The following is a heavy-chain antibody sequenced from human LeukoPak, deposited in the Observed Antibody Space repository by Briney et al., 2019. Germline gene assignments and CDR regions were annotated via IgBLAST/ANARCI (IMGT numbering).Heavy chain of an antibody. J-gene: IGHJ6*03. V-gene: IGHV4-34*01. Sequence: SETLSFNCAVYGGSFSGYYWSWIRQPPGNGLEWIGDLNYSGSTNYKPSLKRRVTISVDTTKNQFTMKLSSVSDAETAVYYCERGHRGVLSSRRRVYYYYMDVWGKGTTVTVSS. CDR2: LNYSGST. CDR1: GGSFSGYY. D-gene: IGHD6-13*01. CDR3: ERGHRGVLSSRRRVYYYYMDV.